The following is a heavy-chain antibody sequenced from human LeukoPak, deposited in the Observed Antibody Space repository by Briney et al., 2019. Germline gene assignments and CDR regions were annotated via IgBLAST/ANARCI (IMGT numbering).Heavy chain of an antibody. CDR3: ARDLTMVRGIIDY. CDR1: GFTFSSYS. J-gene: IGHJ4*02. D-gene: IGHD3-10*01. CDR2: ISSSSSYI. Sequence: GGSLRLSCAASGFTFSSYSMNWVRQAPGKGLEWVSSISSSSSYIYYADSVKGRFTISRDNAKNSLYLQMNSLRAEDTAVYYCARDLTMVRGIIDYWGLGTLVTVSS. V-gene: IGHV3-21*01.